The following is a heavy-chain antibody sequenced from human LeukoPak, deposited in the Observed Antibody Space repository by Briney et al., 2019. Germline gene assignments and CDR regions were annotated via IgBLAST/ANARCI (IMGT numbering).Heavy chain of an antibody. V-gene: IGHV1-69*04. CDR3: ASQFLLPFDY. CDR2: TIPILGIA. CDR1: GDTFGSYA. J-gene: IGHJ4*02. Sequence: ASVKVSCKAPGDTFGSYAISWVRQAQGQGLERMGRTIPILGIAKYAQKFQGRLTITADTSTSTAYMQLTNLRSDDTAVYYCASQFLLPFDYWGRGTLVTVSS. D-gene: IGHD3-22*01.